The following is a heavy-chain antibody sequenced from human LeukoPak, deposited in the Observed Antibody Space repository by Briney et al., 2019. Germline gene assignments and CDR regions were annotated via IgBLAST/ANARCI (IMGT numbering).Heavy chain of an antibody. J-gene: IGHJ4*02. V-gene: IGHV3-48*02. CDR3: ARLTTLQAGY. CDR1: GFTFSSSN. Sequence: PGGSLRLSCAASGFTFSSSNMNWVRQAPGKGLEWVSYISSSSSTKYYADSVKGRFTISRDNAKNSLYLQMNSLRDEDTAMYYCARLTTLQAGYWGQGTLVTVSS. CDR2: ISSSSSTK. D-gene: IGHD4-11*01.